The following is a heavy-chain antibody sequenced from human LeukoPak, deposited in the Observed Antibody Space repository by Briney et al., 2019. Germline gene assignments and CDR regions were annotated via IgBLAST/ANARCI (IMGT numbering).Heavy chain of an antibody. Sequence: PSQTLSLTCTVSGGSIDNGGYYWSWIRQHPGKGLEWIGYIYYSGSSYYNPSLRSRVTISVDTSKNHFSLKLSSVTAADTAVYYCARNRDGYNSFDYWGQGTLVTVSS. D-gene: IGHD5-24*01. V-gene: IGHV4-31*03. CDR2: IYYSGSS. J-gene: IGHJ4*02. CDR1: GGSIDNGGYY. CDR3: ARNRDGYNSFDY.